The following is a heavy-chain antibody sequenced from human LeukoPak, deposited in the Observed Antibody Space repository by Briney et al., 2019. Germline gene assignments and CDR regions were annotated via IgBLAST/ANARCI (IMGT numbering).Heavy chain of an antibody. V-gene: IGHV4-38-2*02. CDR3: ARVGVDFWSGSTPYYFDY. J-gene: IGHJ4*02. D-gene: IGHD3-3*01. CDR2: IYHSGST. Sequence: SETLSLTCTVSGYSISSGYYWGWIRQPPGKGLEWIGSIYHSGSTYYNPSLKSRVTISVDTSKNQFSLKLSSVTAADTAVYYCARVGVDFWSGSTPYYFDYWGQGTLVTVSS. CDR1: GYSISSGYY.